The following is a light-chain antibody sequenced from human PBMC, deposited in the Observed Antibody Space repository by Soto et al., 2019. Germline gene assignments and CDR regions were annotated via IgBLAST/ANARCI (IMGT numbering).Light chain of an antibody. V-gene: IGKV4-1*01. CDR1: QSVLYSSNNKNY. J-gene: IGKJ4*01. Sequence: DIVMTQSPDSLAVSVGERATINCKSSQSVLYSSNNKNYLAWYQQKPGQPPKLLIYWASTRESGVPDRFSGSGSGTDFTLTISSLQAEDVAVYYCQQYYSTLLLTFGGGTKVEIK. CDR2: WAS. CDR3: QQYYSTLLLT.